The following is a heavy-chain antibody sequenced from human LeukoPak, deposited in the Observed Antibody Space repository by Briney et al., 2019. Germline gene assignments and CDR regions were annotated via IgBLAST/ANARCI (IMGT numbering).Heavy chain of an antibody. Sequence: PGGSLRLSCAASGFTSTNYAMNWVRQAPGKGLEWVSVLIGSSGSTDYADSVKGRFTISRDKSKNTLFLQMTSLRAEDTAIYFCAKGAYDYIEMGYFDSWGQGTLVTVSS. CDR2: LIGSSGST. D-gene: IGHD5-12*01. V-gene: IGHV3-23*01. J-gene: IGHJ4*02. CDR1: GFTSTNYA. CDR3: AKGAYDYIEMGYFDS.